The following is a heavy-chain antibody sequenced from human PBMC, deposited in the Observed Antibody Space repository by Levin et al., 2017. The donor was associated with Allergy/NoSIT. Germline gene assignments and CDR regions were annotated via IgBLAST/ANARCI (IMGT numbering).Heavy chain of an antibody. V-gene: IGHV1-2*02. CDR2: INPNSGGT. CDR1: GYTFTDYY. D-gene: IGHD6-25*01. Sequence: ASVKVSCKASGYTFTDYYMHWVRQAPGQGLEWMGWINPNSGGTNYAQKFQGRVTMTRDTSISTAYMELSRLRSDDTAVYYCARVTWYSSAYYFDYWGQGTLVTVSS. J-gene: IGHJ4*02. CDR3: ARVTWYSSAYYFDY.